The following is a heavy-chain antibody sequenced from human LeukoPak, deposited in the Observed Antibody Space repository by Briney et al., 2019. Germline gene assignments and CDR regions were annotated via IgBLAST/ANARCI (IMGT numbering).Heavy chain of an antibody. Sequence: SETLSLTCTVSGGSISGYYWSWIRQPPGKGLEWIGYIYNSGSANYDPSLKSRVTISEDMSITQFSLKLSSVTAADTAVYYCARLSGSFDLWGQGTLVTVSS. D-gene: IGHD3-10*01. CDR3: ARLSGSFDL. J-gene: IGHJ4*02. CDR1: GGSISGYY. V-gene: IGHV4-59*08. CDR2: IYNSGSA.